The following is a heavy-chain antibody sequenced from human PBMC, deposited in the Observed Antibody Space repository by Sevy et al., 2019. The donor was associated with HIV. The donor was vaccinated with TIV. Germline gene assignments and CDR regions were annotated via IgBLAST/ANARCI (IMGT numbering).Heavy chain of an antibody. V-gene: IGHV1-2*06. J-gene: IGHJ4*02. CDR3: ARGVAVPAQGHFEY. CDR2: INPNSGAT. Sequence: ASVKVSCKASGYTFTVYPLHWVRQAPGQGLEWMGRINPNSGATNYAQKFQGRVTMTRDTSISTAYMELSRLTSDDTAVYYCARGVAVPAQGHFEYWGQGTLVTVSS. D-gene: IGHD2-2*01. CDR1: GYTFTVYP.